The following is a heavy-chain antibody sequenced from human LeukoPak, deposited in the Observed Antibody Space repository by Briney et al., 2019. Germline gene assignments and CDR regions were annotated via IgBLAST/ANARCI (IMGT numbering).Heavy chain of an antibody. J-gene: IGHJ6*02. V-gene: IGHV3-21*01. CDR2: ISSSSSYI. Sequence: GSLRLSCAASGFTFSSYSMNWVRQAPGKGLEWVSSISSSSSYIYYADSVKGRFTIFRDNAKNSLYLQMNSLRAEDTAVYYCARDIVVVVAASGYGMDVWGQGTTVTVSS. CDR3: ARDIVVVVAASGYGMDV. CDR1: GFTFSSYS. D-gene: IGHD2-15*01.